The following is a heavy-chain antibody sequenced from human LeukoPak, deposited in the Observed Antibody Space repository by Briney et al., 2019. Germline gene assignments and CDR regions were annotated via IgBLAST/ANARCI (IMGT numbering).Heavy chain of an antibody. D-gene: IGHD2-2*02. V-gene: IGHV1-24*01. CDR2: FDPEDGET. CDR1: GYTLTELS. CDR3: ARDLGYCSSTSCYRTWYYYYYMDV. Sequence: ASVKVSCKVSGYTLTELSMHWVRQAPGKGLEWMGGFDPEDGETIYAQKFQGRVTMTEDTSTDTAYMELSSLRSEDTAVYYCARDLGYCSSTSCYRTWYYYYYMDVWGKGTTVTVSS. J-gene: IGHJ6*03.